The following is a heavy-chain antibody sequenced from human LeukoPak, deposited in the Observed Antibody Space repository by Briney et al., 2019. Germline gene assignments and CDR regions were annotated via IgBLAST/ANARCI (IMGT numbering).Heavy chain of an antibody. Sequence: KPGGSLRLSCAVSGGSFTSYSRNWVRQAPGKGLEWVSSISSSSSYIYYADSVKGRFTTSRDNSKNTLYIQMNSLRAEDTGVYYCPRWGQDYGFDVWGQGTTVAVSS. CDR3: PRWGQDYGFDV. CDR2: ISSSSSYI. J-gene: IGHJ6*02. D-gene: IGHD3-16*01. CDR1: GGSFTSYS. V-gene: IGHV3-21*01.